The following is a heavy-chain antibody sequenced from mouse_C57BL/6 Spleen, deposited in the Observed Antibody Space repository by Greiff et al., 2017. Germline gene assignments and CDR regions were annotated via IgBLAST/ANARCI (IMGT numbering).Heavy chain of an antibody. CDR3: ARGGGDYAMDY. Sequence: QVQLQHSGAELVKPGASVKISCKASGYAFSSYWMNWVKQRPGKGLEWIGQIYPGDGDTNYNGKFKGKATLTADKSSSTAYMQLSSLTSEDSAVYFCARGGGDYAMDYWGQGTSVTVSS. CDR2: IYPGDGDT. V-gene: IGHV1-80*01. CDR1: GYAFSSYW. J-gene: IGHJ4*01.